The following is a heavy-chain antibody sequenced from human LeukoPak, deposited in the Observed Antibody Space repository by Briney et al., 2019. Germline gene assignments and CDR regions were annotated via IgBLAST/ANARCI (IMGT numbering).Heavy chain of an antibody. D-gene: IGHD1-14*01. CDR2: IIPSFGTT. V-gene: IGHV1-69*05. CDR3: ARGFCTGSTCYHYWYFDL. CDR1: GGTFSSFA. Sequence: SVRVSCKASGGTFSSFAINWLRQAPGQGLEWVGGIIPSFGTTNHAQRFRERVTISTDDSTGTAYMEMRSLTSEDTATYYCARGFCTGSTCYHYWYFDLWGRGTLVTVSA. J-gene: IGHJ2*01.